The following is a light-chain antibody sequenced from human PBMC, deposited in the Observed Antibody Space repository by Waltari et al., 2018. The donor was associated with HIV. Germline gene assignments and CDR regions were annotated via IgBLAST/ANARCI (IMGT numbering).Light chain of an antibody. Sequence: DIVMTQSPLSLPVTPGEPASISCRSSQSLLRNGYNYLDWYLQKQGQSPQLLIFLASHRASGVPDRFSGSGSGTDFTLHISRVESEDVGVYYCMQSLQSITFGQGTRLDIK. CDR2: LAS. CDR1: QSLLRNGYNY. J-gene: IGKJ5*01. V-gene: IGKV2-28*01. CDR3: MQSLQSIT.